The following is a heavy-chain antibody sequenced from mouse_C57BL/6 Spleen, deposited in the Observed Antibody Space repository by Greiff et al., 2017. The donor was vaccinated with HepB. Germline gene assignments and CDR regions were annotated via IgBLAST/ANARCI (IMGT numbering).Heavy chain of an antibody. CDR3: ARNWDDD. Sequence: EVQLQQSGPELVKPGASVKISCKASGYTFTDYYMNWVKQSHGKSLEWIGDINPNNGGTSYNQKFKGKATLTVDKSSSTAYMELRSLTSEDSAVYYCARNWDDDWGQGTTLTVSS. CDR2: INPNNGGT. CDR1: GYTFTDYY. V-gene: IGHV1-26*01. J-gene: IGHJ2*01. D-gene: IGHD4-1*01.